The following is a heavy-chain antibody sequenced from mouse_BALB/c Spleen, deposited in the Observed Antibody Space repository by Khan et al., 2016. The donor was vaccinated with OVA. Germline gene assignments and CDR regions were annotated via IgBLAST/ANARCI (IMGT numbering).Heavy chain of an antibody. Sequence: QVQLKQSGPGLVAPSQSLSITCTVTGFSLITYGVRWVRQPPGKGPEWLGVIWGDVSTNYHSSLISSLTISKDNSMTQVFLKLNSLQTDDTGTYYCAEHNHGTLDAMDYWGQGTSVTVSS. CDR3: AEHNHGTLDAMDY. J-gene: IGHJ4*01. D-gene: IGHD2-1*01. CDR2: IWGDVST. V-gene: IGHV2-3*01. CDR1: GFSLITYG.